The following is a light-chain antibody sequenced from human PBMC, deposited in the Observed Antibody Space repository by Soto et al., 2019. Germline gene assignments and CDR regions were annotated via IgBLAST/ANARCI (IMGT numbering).Light chain of an antibody. V-gene: IGLV2-14*01. CDR1: SSDVGGYNY. J-gene: IGLJ1*01. Sequence: QSALTQPASVSGSPGQSITISCTGTSSDVGGYNYVSWYQQHPGKAPKLMIYDVSNRPSGVSNRFSGSKSGNTASLTISGFQAEDEADLYCSSYTSSSTLLYVFGTGTKVTVL. CDR3: SSYTSSSTLLYV. CDR2: DVS.